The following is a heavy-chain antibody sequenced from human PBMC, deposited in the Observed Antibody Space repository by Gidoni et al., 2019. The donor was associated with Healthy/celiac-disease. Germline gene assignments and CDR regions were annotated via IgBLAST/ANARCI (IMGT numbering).Heavy chain of an antibody. D-gene: IGHD3-9*01. CDR2: MNPNSGNK. CDR1: GYTFTSYD. V-gene: IGHV1-8*01. CDR3: ARGYDEILTGYRNYYYYYGMDV. Sequence: QVQLVQSGAEVKKPGVSVTVSCKASGYTFTSYDINWVRQATGQGLEWMGWMNPNSGNKGYAQKCQGRVTMTRNTSISTADMELSSRRSEDTAVYYCARGYDEILTGYRNYYYYYGMDVWGQGTTVTVSS. J-gene: IGHJ6*02.